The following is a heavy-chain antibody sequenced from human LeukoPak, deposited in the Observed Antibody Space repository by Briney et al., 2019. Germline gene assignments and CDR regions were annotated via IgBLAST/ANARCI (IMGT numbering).Heavy chain of an antibody. J-gene: IGHJ4*02. D-gene: IGHD6-19*01. V-gene: IGHV3-23*01. CDR2: ISGSGGST. Sequence: GRSLRLSCAASGFTFSSYAMSWVRQAPGKGLEWVSAISGSGGSTYYADSVKGRFTISRDNSKNTLYLQMNSLRAEDTAVYYCAKAPGIAVAGTTWHPDYWGQGTLVTVSS. CDR3: AKAPGIAVAGTTWHPDY. CDR1: GFTFSSYA.